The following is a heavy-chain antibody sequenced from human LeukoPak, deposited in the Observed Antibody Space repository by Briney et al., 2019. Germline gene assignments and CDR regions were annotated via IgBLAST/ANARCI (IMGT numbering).Heavy chain of an antibody. J-gene: IGHJ4*02. Sequence: GPSVKLSCKASGYTFTSYGISWVRQAPGQGLEWMGWISAYNGNTNYTQKLQGRVTMTTDTSTSTAYMELRSLRSDDTAVYSGAREYYYGSGIYVDWGQGTLVTVSS. D-gene: IGHD3-10*01. V-gene: IGHV1-18*01. CDR2: ISAYNGNT. CDR3: AREYYYGSGIYVD. CDR1: GYTFTSYG.